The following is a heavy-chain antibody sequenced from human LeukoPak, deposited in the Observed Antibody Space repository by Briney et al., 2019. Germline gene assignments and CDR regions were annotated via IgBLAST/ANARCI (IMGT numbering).Heavy chain of an antibody. CDR1: GYSFTSYW. D-gene: IGHD2-15*01. CDR2: IYPGDSDT. Sequence: GESLKISCKGSGYSFTSYWIGWVRQMPGKGLEWMGIIYPGDSDTRYSPSFQGQVTISADKSISTAYLQWSSLEASDTAMYYCARPRDIKNGHFAYWGQGTLVTVSS. J-gene: IGHJ4*02. V-gene: IGHV5-51*01. CDR3: ARPRDIKNGHFAY.